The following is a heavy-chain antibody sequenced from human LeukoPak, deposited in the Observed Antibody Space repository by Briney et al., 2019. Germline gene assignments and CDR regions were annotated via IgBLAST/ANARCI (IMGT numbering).Heavy chain of an antibody. J-gene: IGHJ4*02. D-gene: IGHD3-16*01. V-gene: IGHV1-69*06. CDR2: IIPIFGTA. CDR3: ARDSSRLGELDY. CDR1: GGTFSSYA. Sequence: SVKVSCKASGGTFSSYAISWVRQAPGQGLEWMGGIIPIFGTANYAQKFQGRVTITADKSTSTAYMELSSLRSEDTAVYYWARDSSRLGELDYWGQGTLVTVSS.